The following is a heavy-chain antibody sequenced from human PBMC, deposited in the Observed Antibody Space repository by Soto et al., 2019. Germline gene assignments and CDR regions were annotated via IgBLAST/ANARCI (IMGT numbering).Heavy chain of an antibody. D-gene: IGHD3-10*01. V-gene: IGHV4-59*08. J-gene: IGHJ6*02. Sequence: QVQLQESGPGLVKLSETLSLSCTVSGGSINSYYWSWIRQSPGKRMEWIGYVHHSWGSSYNPSLQSRVAISLDTSKSQFSLKVTSVTATDTAVYYCARQGFGPLHGLVDVWGQGTTVTVSS. CDR3: ARQGFGPLHGLVDV. CDR2: VHHSWGS. CDR1: GGSINSYY.